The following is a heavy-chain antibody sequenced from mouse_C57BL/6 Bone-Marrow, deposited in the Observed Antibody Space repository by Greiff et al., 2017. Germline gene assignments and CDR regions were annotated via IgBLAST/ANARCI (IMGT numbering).Heavy chain of an antibody. V-gene: IGHV1-69*01. J-gene: IGHJ4*01. D-gene: IGHD2-5*01. CDR3: ARDYSNPYAMDY. CDR1: GYTFTSYW. CDR2: IDPTDSYT. Sequence: VQLQQPGAELVMPGASVKLSCKASGYTFTSYWMHWVKQRPGQGLEWIGEIDPTDSYTNYNQKFKGKSTLTVDKSSSKAYMQLSSLTSEDSAVYYFARDYSNPYAMDYWGQGTSVTVSS.